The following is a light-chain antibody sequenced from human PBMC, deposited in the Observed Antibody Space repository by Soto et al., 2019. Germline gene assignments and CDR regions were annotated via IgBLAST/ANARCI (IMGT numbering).Light chain of an antibody. Sequence: EIVLTQSPATLSLSPGERATLSCRASQSVSSYLAWYQQKPGQAPRLLIYGASTRATGIPARFSGSGSGTEFTLTISSLQSEDFAVYYCQQYNNWPGTFGQGTQLEIK. CDR1: QSVSSY. CDR2: GAS. CDR3: QQYNNWPGT. J-gene: IGKJ5*01. V-gene: IGKV3-15*01.